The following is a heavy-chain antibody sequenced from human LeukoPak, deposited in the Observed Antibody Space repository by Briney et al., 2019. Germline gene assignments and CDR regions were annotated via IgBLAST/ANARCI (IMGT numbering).Heavy chain of an antibody. V-gene: IGHV4-39*07. CDR3: ARESGFGDLFPYCMDV. CDR1: GGSISSSSYY. D-gene: IGHD3-10*01. CDR2: IYYSGST. Sequence: SETLSLTCTVSGGSISSSSYYWGWIRQPPGKGLEWIGSIYYSGSTYYNPSLKSRVTISVDTSKNQFSLKLSSVTAADTAVYYCARESGFGDLFPYCMDVWGQGTTVTVSS. J-gene: IGHJ6*02.